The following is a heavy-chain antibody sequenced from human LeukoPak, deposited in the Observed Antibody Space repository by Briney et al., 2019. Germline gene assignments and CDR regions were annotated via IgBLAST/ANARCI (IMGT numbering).Heavy chain of an antibody. CDR1: GYTFTSYA. CDR2: INAGNGNT. V-gene: IGHV1-3*01. J-gene: IGHJ5*02. D-gene: IGHD2-2*01. Sequence: ASVKVSCKASGYTFTSYAMHWVRQAPGQRLEWMGWINAGNGNTKYSQKFQGRVTITRDTSASTAYMELSSLRSEDTAVYYCARRVRYCSSTSCYYWFDPWGQGTLVTVSS. CDR3: ARRVRYCSSTSCYYWFDP.